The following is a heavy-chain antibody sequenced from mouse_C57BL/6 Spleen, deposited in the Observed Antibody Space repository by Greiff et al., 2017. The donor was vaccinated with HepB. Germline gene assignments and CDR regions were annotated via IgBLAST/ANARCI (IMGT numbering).Heavy chain of an antibody. D-gene: IGHD1-1*01. V-gene: IGHV1-81*01. CDR2: IYPRSGNT. CDR1: GYTFTSYG. CDR3: ASRRYYYGSSYGAMDY. J-gene: IGHJ4*01. Sequence: QVQLKQSGAELARPGASVKLSCKASGYTFTSYGISWVKQRTGQGLEWIGEIYPRSGNTYYNEKFKGKATLTADKSSSTAYMELRSLKSEDSAVYFCASRRYYYGSSYGAMDYWGQGTSVTVSS.